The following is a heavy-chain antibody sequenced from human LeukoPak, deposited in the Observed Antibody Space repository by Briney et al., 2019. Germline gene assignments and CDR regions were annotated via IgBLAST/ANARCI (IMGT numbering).Heavy chain of an antibody. V-gene: IGHV5-51*01. CDR2: IYPGDSDT. J-gene: IGHJ4*02. D-gene: IGHD6-19*01. CDR3: ARPQSYYTSGWFDY. CDR1: GYIFTSYW. Sequence: GESLKISCKGSGYIFTSYWIAWVRQMPGKGLEWMGIIYPGDSDTRYSPSFQGQVTISADKSISTAYLQWSSLKASDTAMYYCARPQSYYTSGWFDYWGQGTLVTVSS.